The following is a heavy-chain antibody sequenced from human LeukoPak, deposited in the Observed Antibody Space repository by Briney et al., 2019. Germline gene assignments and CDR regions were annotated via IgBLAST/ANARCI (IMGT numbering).Heavy chain of an antibody. CDR2: ISGSGGST. D-gene: IGHD1-26*01. V-gene: IGHV3-23*01. CDR1: GFTFSSYG. J-gene: IGHJ4*02. Sequence: GGTLRLSCAASGFTFSSYGMSWVRQAPGKGLEWVSAISGSGGSTYYADSVKGRFTTSRDNSKNTLYLQMNSLRAEDMAVYYCAKRHSGSYYTRWLLDYWGQGTLVTVSS. CDR3: AKRHSGSYYTRWLLDY.